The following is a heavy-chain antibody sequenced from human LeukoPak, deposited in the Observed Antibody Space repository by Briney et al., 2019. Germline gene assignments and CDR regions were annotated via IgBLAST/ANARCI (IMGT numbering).Heavy chain of an antibody. CDR1: GFTFDDYA. V-gene: IGHV3-20*04. CDR2: ITWNGGST. CDR3: ARDWTRRDYYYYYMDV. Sequence: GGSLRLSCAASGFTFDDYAMHWVRQAPGKGLEWVSGITWNGGSTGYADSVKGRFTISRDNAKNSLYLQMNSLRAEDTALYYCARDWTRRDYYYYYMDVWGKGTTVTVSS. D-gene: IGHD3/OR15-3a*01. J-gene: IGHJ6*03.